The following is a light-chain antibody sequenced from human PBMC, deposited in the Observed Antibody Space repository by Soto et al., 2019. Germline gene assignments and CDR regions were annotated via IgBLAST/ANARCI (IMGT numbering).Light chain of an antibody. V-gene: IGKV3-15*01. CDR2: GAS. J-gene: IGKJ2*01. Sequence: EIVLTESPGTLSLSPGERATLSCRASPIVSGSSAWYQQKPGEAPRLLIYGASTRATGIPGRFTSSESGTDFSLTISSLQSEDFAVYYCQQYLDWPSYTFGQGTNVDIK. CDR1: PIVSGS. CDR3: QQYLDWPSYT.